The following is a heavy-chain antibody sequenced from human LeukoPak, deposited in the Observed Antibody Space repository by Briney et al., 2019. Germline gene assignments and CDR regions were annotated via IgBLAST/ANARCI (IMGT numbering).Heavy chain of an antibody. CDR2: ISSSSSYI. J-gene: IGHJ4*02. D-gene: IGHD2-15*01. V-gene: IGHV3-21*01. Sequence: GGSLRLSCGASGFTFSSCSMNWVRQAPGKGLEWISSISSSSSYIYYADSVKGRFTISRDNAKNSLYLQMNSLRAEDTAVYYCARDHCSGGSCYNTYWGQGTLVTVSS. CDR3: ARDHCSGGSCYNTY. CDR1: GFTFSSCS.